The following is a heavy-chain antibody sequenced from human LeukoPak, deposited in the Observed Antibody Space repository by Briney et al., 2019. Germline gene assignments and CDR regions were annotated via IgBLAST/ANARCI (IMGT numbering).Heavy chain of an antibody. V-gene: IGHV1-18*01. J-gene: IGHJ4*02. CDR2: ISAYNGNT. Sequence: ASVKVSCKASGYTFTSYGISRVRQAPGQGLEWMGWISAYNGNTNYAQKLQSRVTMTTDTSTSTAYMELRSLRSDDTAVYYCAREGVGVTLKPFDYWGQGTLVTVSS. D-gene: IGHD3-16*01. CDR1: GYTFTSYG. CDR3: AREGVGVTLKPFDY.